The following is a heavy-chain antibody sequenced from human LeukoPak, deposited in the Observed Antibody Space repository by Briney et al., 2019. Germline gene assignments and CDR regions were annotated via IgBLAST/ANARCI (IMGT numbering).Heavy chain of an antibody. CDR1: GFTFSSYW. CDR3: AKDVVATISYFDY. J-gene: IGHJ4*02. D-gene: IGHD5-12*01. CDR2: ISGSGGST. Sequence: GGSLRLSRAASGFTFSSYWMHWVRQAPGKGLEWVSAISGSGGSTYYADSVKGRFTISRDNSKSTLYLQMNSLRAEDTAVYYCAKDVVATISYFDYWGQGTLVTVSS. V-gene: IGHV3-23*01.